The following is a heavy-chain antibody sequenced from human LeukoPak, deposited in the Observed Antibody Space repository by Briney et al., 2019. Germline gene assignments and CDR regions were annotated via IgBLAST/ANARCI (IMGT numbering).Heavy chain of an antibody. CDR1: GGSFSGYY. CDR2: VYYSGSA. V-gene: IGHV4-34*01. J-gene: IGHJ5*02. Sequence: SETLSLTCAVYGGSFSGYYWSWIRQPPGKGLEWIGSVYYSGSAYYNPSLKSRVTISVDTSKNQFSLKLSSVTAADTAVYYCARDPSGGDRPEDWFDPWGQGTLVTVSS. CDR3: ARDPSGGDRPEDWFDP.